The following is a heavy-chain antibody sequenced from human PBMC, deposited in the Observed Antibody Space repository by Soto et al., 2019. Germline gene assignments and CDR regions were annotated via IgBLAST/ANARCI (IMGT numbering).Heavy chain of an antibody. V-gene: IGHV4-39*07. D-gene: IGHD4-17*01. Sequence: SETLSLTCTVSGGSISSSNYYWGWIRQPPGKGLEWIGTIYYSGSTNYNPSLKSRVTISVDTSKNHFSLKLSSVTATDTAVYYCARAYRDYVFDFWGQGTLVTVSS. CDR3: ARAYRDYVFDF. J-gene: IGHJ4*02. CDR2: IYYSGST. CDR1: GGSISSSNYY.